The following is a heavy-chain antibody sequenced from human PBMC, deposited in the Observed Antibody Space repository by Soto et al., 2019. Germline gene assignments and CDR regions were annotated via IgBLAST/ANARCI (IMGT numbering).Heavy chain of an antibody. CDR3: ADRPVRGINGPWFDP. CDR1: GFSIDTSGVA. CDR2: IYWDDDK. Sequence: QITLKESGPTLVKATQTLTLTCTFSGFSIDTSGVAVAWIRQPPGKALEWLAIIYWDDDKLYKPSLKSRLTIXXDXSXXLVVLTMTTMDPVDTATYYCADRPVRGINGPWFDPWGQGTLVTVSS. D-gene: IGHD3-10*02. V-gene: IGHV2-5*02. J-gene: IGHJ5*02.